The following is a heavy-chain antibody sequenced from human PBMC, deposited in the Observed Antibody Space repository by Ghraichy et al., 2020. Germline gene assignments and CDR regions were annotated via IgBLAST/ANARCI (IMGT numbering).Heavy chain of an antibody. CDR3: AKDPYDILTGYLRGAFDI. J-gene: IGHJ3*02. D-gene: IGHD3-9*01. CDR2: ISGSGGST. Sequence: GGSLRLSCAASGFTFSSYAMSWVRQAPGKGLEWVSAISGSGGSTYYADSVKGRFTISRDNSKNTLYLQMNSLRAEDTAVYYCAKDPYDILTGYLRGAFDIWGQGTMVTVSS. V-gene: IGHV3-23*01. CDR1: GFTFSSYA.